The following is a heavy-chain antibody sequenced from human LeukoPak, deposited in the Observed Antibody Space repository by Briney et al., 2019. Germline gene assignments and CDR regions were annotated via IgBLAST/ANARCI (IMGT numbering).Heavy chain of an antibody. CDR3: ARGIRGHYYYYMDV. CDR2: IIPIFGTT. V-gene: IGHV1-69*05. CDR1: GGTFSSYP. Sequence: SVKVSCKASGGTFSSYPISWVREAPGQGLEWMGGIIPIFGTTNYAQKFQGRVTITTDESTSTAYMELNSLRSEDTAVYYCARGIRGHYYYYMDVWGKGTTVTVSS. J-gene: IGHJ6*03.